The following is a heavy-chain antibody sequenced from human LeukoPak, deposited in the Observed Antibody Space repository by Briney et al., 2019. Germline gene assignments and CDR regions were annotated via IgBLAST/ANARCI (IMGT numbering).Heavy chain of an antibody. V-gene: IGHV3-21*01. D-gene: IGHD5-18*01. CDR2: ISSGTSYI. CDR1: GFTFSSYN. J-gene: IGHJ4*02. Sequence: KPGGSLRLSCAASGFTFSSYNMNWVRQAPGKGLEWVSSISSGTSYIHYADSVKGRFTISRDNAKNSLYLQMNSLRAEDTALYYCATGDTALVLRPFDYWGQGTLVTASS. CDR3: ATGDTALVLRPFDY.